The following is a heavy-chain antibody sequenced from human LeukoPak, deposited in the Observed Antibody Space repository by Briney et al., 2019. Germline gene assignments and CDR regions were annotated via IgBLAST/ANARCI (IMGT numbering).Heavy chain of an antibody. CDR2: IYPHDSET. Sequence: GESLKISGKGSGYSFTTYWIAWVRQMPGKGLEWMGIIYPHDSETRYSPSFQGQVTISVDKSVSAAYLQWRSLKASDTAVYYCASPPTRECTSISCPLSYWGQGTLVTVSS. J-gene: IGHJ4*02. CDR3: ASPPTRECTSISCPLSY. V-gene: IGHV5-51*01. CDR1: GYSFTTYW. D-gene: IGHD2-2*01.